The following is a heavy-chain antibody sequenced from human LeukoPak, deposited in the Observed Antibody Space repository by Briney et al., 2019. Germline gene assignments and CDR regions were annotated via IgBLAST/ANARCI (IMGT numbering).Heavy chain of an antibody. V-gene: IGHV3-30*18. J-gene: IGHJ4*02. D-gene: IGHD3-22*01. CDR2: ISNDGSHE. Sequence: SGGSLRLSYTASGFTFSNYGMHWVRQDPGKGREWEAVISNDGSHEYYADSVKGRFTISRDNSKNTLFLQMNSLRPEDTAVYHCEKVALFSGYYPPFDYWGQGTLVTVSS. CDR3: EKVALFSGYYPPFDY. CDR1: GFTFSNYG.